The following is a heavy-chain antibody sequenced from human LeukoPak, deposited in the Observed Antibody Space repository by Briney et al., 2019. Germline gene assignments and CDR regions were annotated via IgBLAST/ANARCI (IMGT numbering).Heavy chain of an antibody. CDR1: GFTFSSYE. CDR3: AKGGSYYDSSGYLD. J-gene: IGHJ4*02. Sequence: AGGSLRLSCAASGFTFSSYEMNWVRQAPGKGLEWVSYISSSSSYIYYADSVKGRFTISRDNAKNSLYLQMNSLRAEDTAVYYCAKGGSYYDSSGYLDWGQGTLVTVSS. CDR2: ISSSSSYI. V-gene: IGHV3-21*05. D-gene: IGHD3-22*01.